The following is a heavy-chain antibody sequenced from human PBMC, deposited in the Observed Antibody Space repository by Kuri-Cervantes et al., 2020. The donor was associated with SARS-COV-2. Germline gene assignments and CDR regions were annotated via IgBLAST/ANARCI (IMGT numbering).Heavy chain of an antibody. J-gene: IGHJ5*02. CDR1: GFTFSSYA. Sequence: GGSLRLSCAASGFTFSSYAMSWVRQAPGKGLEWVSAISGSGGSTYYADSVKGRSTISRDNSKNTLYLQMNSLRAEDTAVYYCAKVPYDIVVVPAAIVWFDPWGQGTLVTVSS. D-gene: IGHD2-2*02. CDR2: ISGSGGST. CDR3: AKVPYDIVVVPAAIVWFDP. V-gene: IGHV3-23*01.